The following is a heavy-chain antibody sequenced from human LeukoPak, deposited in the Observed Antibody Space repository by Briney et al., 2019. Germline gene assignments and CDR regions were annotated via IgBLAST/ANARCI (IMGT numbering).Heavy chain of an antibody. Sequence: SETLSLTCTVSGGSISSSSYYWGWIRQPPGKGLEWIGSIYYSGSTYYNPSLKSRVTISVDTSKNQFSLKLSSVTAADTAVYYCARHGVYGSTSENFDYWGQGTLVTVSS. CDR3: ARHGVYGSTSENFDY. CDR2: IYYSGST. V-gene: IGHV4-39*01. D-gene: IGHD1-14*01. J-gene: IGHJ4*02. CDR1: GGSISSSSYY.